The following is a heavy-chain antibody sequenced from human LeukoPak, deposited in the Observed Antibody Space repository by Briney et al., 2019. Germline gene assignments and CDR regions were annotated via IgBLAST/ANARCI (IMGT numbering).Heavy chain of an antibody. CDR2: IYHSGST. Sequence: SETLSLTCSFSGYSISSGYYWGWIRQPPGQGLEWIGNIYHSGSTYYNPSLKSRVTISVDTSKNQFSLKLSSVPAADTAVYYCAGDFWSGYYFWDWGQGTLVTVSS. V-gene: IGHV4-38-2*02. CDR1: GYSISSGYY. CDR3: AGDFWSGYYFWD. D-gene: IGHD3-3*01. J-gene: IGHJ4*02.